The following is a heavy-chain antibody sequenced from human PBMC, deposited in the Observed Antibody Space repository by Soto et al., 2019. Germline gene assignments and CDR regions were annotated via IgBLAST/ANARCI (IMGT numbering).Heavy chain of an antibody. CDR1: GFTFSNAW. J-gene: IGHJ3*02. D-gene: IGHD4-4*01. CDR2: IKSKTDGEKT. Sequence: GGSLRLSCAASGFTFSNAWMSWVRQAPGKGLEWVGRIKSKTDGEKTDYDAPVKGRFTISRDDAKNTLYLQMNSLKTEATAVYYCSTDLGNGGPDAFDIWGQGTMVTVSS. CDR3: STDLGNGGPDAFDI. V-gene: IGHV3-15*01.